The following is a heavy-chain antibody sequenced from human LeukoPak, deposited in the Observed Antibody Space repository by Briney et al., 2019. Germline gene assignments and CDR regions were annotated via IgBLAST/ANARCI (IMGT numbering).Heavy chain of an antibody. J-gene: IGHJ6*04. CDR1: GFTFSAYA. CDR3: VKGLHLLDV. V-gene: IGHV3-23*01. Sequence: GGSLRLSCAASGFTFSAYAMTWVRQAPGKGLEWVTTIAYAGTFYADSVKGRFTLSRDDSKDTLSLQMNSLRAEDTALYYCVKGLHLLDVWGEGTSVTVSS. CDR2: IAYAGT.